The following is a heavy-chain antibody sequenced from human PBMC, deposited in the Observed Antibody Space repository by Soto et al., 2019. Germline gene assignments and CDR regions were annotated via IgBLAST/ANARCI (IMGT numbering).Heavy chain of an antibody. CDR1: GFTFSSYG. V-gene: IGHV3-33*06. CDR2: IWYDGSNK. CDR3: AKNSAATLHYYYGMVV. D-gene: IGHD2-15*01. J-gene: IGHJ6*02. Sequence: QVQLVESGGGVVQPGRSLRLSCAASGFTFSSYGMHWVSQAPGKGLEWVAVIWYDGSNKYYADSVKGRFTISRDNSKNTLDLQMTSLRAEDTAVYYCAKNSAATLHYYYGMVVWGQGTTVTVSS.